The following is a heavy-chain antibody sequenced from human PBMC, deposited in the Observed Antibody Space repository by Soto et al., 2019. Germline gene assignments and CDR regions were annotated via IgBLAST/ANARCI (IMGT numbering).Heavy chain of an antibody. CDR2: IDTSGKT. V-gene: IGHV4-4*07. J-gene: IGHJ3*02. Sequence: SETLSLTCTVSGGSLTAYSWHWIRQPAGKGLEWIGRIDTSGKTNYIPSLKSRLTMSIDRFKNQFSLNLKFVTAADTAVYFCAKDESGADDIWGQGTMVTVSS. D-gene: IGHD7-27*01. CDR3: AKDESGADDI. CDR1: GGSLTAYS.